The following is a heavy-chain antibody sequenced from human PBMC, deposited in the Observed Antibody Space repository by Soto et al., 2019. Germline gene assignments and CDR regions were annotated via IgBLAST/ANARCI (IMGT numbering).Heavy chain of an antibody. Sequence: GGSLRLSCAASGFTFSTYAMGWVRQAPGRGLEWVSVVSSGGGTHYADSVKGRFTVSRDNSKNTLSLQMNSLRADDTAVYYCAKRRGAGGHFDYWGQGALVTVSS. D-gene: IGHD2-15*01. J-gene: IGHJ4*02. CDR1: GFTFSTYA. CDR3: AKRRGAGGHFDY. CDR2: VSSGGGT. V-gene: IGHV3-23*01.